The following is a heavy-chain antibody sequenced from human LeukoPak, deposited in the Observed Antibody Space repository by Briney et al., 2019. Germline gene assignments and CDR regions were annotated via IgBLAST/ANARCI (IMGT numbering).Heavy chain of an antibody. Sequence: PGGSLRLSCAASGFKFSDYSMNWVRQVPGKGLEWVASISAFSTYVYYPDSVKGRFTVSRDNARNSVYLQLDSLRDEDTALYFCARASYWFESSGHPQHYCFDYWGQGTMVVLSS. CDR1: GFKFSDYS. CDR3: ARASYWFESSGHPQHYCFDY. D-gene: IGHD6-19*01. J-gene: IGHJ4*02. V-gene: IGHV3-21*01. CDR2: ISAFSTYV.